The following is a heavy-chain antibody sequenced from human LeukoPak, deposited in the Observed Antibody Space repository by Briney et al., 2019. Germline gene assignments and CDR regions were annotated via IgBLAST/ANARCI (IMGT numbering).Heavy chain of an antibody. CDR2: INPNSGGT. CDR1: GYTFTGYY. J-gene: IGHJ4*02. Sequence: ASVKVSCKASGYTFTGYYMHWVRQAPGQGLEWMGWINPNSGGTNYAQKFQGWVTMTRDTSISTAYMELSRLRSDDTAVYYCARDSAFPGDCVNYLDYGGRGTLVTASS. CDR3: ARDSAFPGDCVNYLDY. D-gene: IGHD2-21*02. V-gene: IGHV1-2*04.